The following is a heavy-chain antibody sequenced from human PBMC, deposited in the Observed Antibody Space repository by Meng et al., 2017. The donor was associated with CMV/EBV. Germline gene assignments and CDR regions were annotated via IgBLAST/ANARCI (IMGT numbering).Heavy chain of an antibody. J-gene: IGHJ4*02. CDR2: IHIDGST. V-gene: IGHV3-53*01. D-gene: IGHD5-18*01. CDR1: GFTVSSNY. CDR3: TRGRSGVFSYGLVDY. Sequence: SGFTVSSNYMGWVRQAPGKGLEWVSVIHIDGSTQFADSVKGRFTISRDNSQNTLYLQMNSLGAEDTAIYYCTRGRSGVFSYGLVDYWGQGTLVTVSS.